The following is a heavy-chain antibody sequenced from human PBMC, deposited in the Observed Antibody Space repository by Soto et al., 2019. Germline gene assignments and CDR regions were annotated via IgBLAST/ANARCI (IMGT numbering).Heavy chain of an antibody. Sequence: PSETLSLTCAVYGGSFSGYYWSWIRQPPGKGLEWIGEINHSGSTNYNPSLKSRVTISVDTSKNQFSLKLSSVTAADTAVYYCARVPRGYYDVSGYYFNPWGQGTLVT. CDR2: INHSGST. CDR1: GGSFSGYY. D-gene: IGHD3-22*01. CDR3: ARVPRGYYDVSGYYFNP. J-gene: IGHJ5*02. V-gene: IGHV4-34*01.